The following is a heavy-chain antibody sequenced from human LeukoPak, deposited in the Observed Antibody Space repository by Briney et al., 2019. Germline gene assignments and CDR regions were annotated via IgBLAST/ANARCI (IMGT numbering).Heavy chain of an antibody. D-gene: IGHD6-19*01. CDR1: GGSISSSNW. J-gene: IGHJ4*02. V-gene: IGHV4-4*02. CDR3: ARVTSGWYYFDY. CDR2: IYHSGST. Sequence: PSGTLSLTCAVSGGSISSSNWWSWVRQPPGKGLEWIGEIYHSGSTNYNPSLESRVTISVDKSKNQFSLKLSSVTAADTAVYYCARVTSGWYYFDYWGQGTLVTVSS.